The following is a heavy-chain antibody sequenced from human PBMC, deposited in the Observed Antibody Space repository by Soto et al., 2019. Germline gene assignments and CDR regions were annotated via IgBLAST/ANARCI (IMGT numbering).Heavy chain of an antibody. D-gene: IGHD2-15*01. CDR1: GFTFSSYA. CDR3: AKEEAQLVVVAATQDDAFDI. J-gene: IGHJ3*02. V-gene: IGHV3-23*01. Sequence: GGSLRLSCAASGFTFSSYAMSWVRQAPGEGLEWVSAISGSGGSTYYADSVKGRFTISRDNSKNTLYLQMNSLRAEDTAVYYCAKEEAQLVVVAATQDDAFDIWGQGTMVTVSS. CDR2: ISGSGGST.